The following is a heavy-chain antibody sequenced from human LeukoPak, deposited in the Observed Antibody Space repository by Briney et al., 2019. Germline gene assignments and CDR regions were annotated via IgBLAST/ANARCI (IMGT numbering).Heavy chain of an antibody. CDR2: MNPNSGNT. CDR3: ARGHYYYGSGSYLHY. D-gene: IGHD3-10*01. V-gene: IGHV1-8*01. J-gene: IGHJ4*02. Sequence: ASVKVSCKASGYTFTSYDINWVRRATGQGLEWMGWMNPNSGNTGYAQKFQGRVTMTRNTSISTAYMELSSLRSEDTAVYYCARGHYYYGSGSYLHYWGQGTLVTVSS. CDR1: GYTFTSYD.